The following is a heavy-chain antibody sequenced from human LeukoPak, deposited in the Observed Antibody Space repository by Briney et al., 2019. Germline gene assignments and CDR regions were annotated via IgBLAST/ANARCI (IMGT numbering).Heavy chain of an antibody. CDR2: IYYSGST. J-gene: IGHJ3*02. CDR3: ARVAMMATIVYAFDI. D-gene: IGHD5-24*01. Sequence: SETLSLTCTVSGGSISSGGYYWSWIRQHPGKGLEWIGYIYYSGSTYYNPSLKSRVTISVDTSKNQFSLKLSSVTAADTAVYYCARVAMMATIVYAFDIWGQGTMVTVSS. V-gene: IGHV4-31*03. CDR1: GGSISSGGYY.